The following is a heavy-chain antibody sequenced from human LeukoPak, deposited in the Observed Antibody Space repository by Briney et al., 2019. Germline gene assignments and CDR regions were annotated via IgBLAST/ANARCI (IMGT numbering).Heavy chain of an antibody. CDR3: ARGAYSGFDLNFGY. CDR1: GGSISSGGYS. J-gene: IGHJ4*02. CDR2: IYHSGST. V-gene: IGHV4-30-2*01. D-gene: IGHD5-12*01. Sequence: PSETLSLTCAVSGGSISSGGYSWSWIRQPPGKGLEWIGYIYHSGSTYYNPSLKSRVTMSVDRSKNQVSLKLRSVTAADTALYYCARGAYSGFDLNFGYWGQGTRVTVSS.